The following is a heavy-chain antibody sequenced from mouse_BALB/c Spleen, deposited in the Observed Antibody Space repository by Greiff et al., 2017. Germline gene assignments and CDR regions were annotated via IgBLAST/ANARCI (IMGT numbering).Heavy chain of an antibody. V-gene: IGHV1S137*01. Sequence: QQSHAKSLEWIGVISTYNGNTNYNQKFKGKATMTVDKSSSTAYMELARLTSEDSAIYYCARSEITRDAMDYWGQGTSVTVSS. CDR3: ARSEITRDAMDY. J-gene: IGHJ4*01. CDR2: ISTYNGNT.